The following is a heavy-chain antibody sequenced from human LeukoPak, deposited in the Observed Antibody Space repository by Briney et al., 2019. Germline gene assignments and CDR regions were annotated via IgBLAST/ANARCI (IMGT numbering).Heavy chain of an antibody. CDR2: TYHRSKWYN. CDR3: ARDPVGYCSGGSCWTRGWFDP. CDR1: GDSVSSNRAA. Sequence: SQTLSLTCAISGDSVSSNRAAWNWIRQSPSRGLEWLGRTYHRSKWYNDYAVSAKSRITINPDTSKNQFSLQLNSVTPEDTAVYYCARDPVGYCSGGSCWTRGWFDPWGLGTLVTVSS. J-gene: IGHJ5*02. D-gene: IGHD2-15*01. V-gene: IGHV6-1*01.